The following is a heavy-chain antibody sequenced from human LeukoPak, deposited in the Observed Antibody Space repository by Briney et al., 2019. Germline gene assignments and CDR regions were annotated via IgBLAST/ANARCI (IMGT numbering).Heavy chain of an antibody. V-gene: IGHV1-18*01. J-gene: IGHJ4*02. CDR1: GYTFTSYG. Sequence: ASVKVSCMASGYTFTSYGISWVRPPPRQGLEWMGWISAYNGNTNYAQKLQGRVTMTTDTSTSTAYMELRSLRSDDTAVYYCARSTAAAGVFDYWGQGTLVTVSS. CDR2: ISAYNGNT. D-gene: IGHD6-13*01. CDR3: ARSTAAAGVFDY.